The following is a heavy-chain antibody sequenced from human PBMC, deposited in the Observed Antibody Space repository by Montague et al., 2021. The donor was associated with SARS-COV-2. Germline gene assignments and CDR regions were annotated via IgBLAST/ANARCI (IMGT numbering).Heavy chain of an antibody. J-gene: IGHJ2*01. CDR1: GGSISSSSYY. CDR3: ARGTGGHITIFEVVIKYWYFDV. D-gene: IGHD3-3*01. CDR2: IYYSGST. V-gene: IGHV4-39*01. Sequence: SETLSLTCTVSGGSISSSSYYWGWIRQPPGKGLEWIGSIYYSGSTYYNPSLKSRVTISVDTSKNQFSLKLSSVTAADTAVYYCARGTGGHITIFEVVIKYWYFDVWGRGTPVTISS.